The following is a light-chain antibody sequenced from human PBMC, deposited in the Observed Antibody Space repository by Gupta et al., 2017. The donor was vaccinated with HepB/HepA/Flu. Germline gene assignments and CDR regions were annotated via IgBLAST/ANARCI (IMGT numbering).Light chain of an antibody. V-gene: IGLV3-10*01. J-gene: IGLJ3*02. CDR1: ALPKKY. Sequence: SYELTQPPSVSVSPGQTARITCSGDALPKKYAYWYQQKSGQAPVLVIYEDTKRPSGIPERFSGSSSGTMATLTISGAQVEDEADDYCYSTDSSGNYGVFGGGTKLTVL. CDR2: EDT. CDR3: YSTDSSGNYGV.